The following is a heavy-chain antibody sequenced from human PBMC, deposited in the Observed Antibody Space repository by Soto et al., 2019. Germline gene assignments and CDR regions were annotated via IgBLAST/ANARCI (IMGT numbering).Heavy chain of an antibody. CDR2: IYHRGST. J-gene: IGHJ6*02. V-gene: IGHV4-30-2*01. CDR3: ARSMSGYYYYYGMDV. CDR1: GGSISSGCYY. D-gene: IGHD3-3*01. Sequence: SETLSLTCSVCGGSISSGCYYRSWIRQPPGKGLEWIGYIYHRGSTYYNPSLKSRVTISVDRSKNQFSLKLSSVTAADTAVYYCARSMSGYYYYYGMDVWGQGTTVTVSS.